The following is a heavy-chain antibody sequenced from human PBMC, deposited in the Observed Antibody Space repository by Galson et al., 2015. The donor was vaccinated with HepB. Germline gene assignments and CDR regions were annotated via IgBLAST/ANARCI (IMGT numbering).Heavy chain of an antibody. CDR1: GYTFTSYA. CDR3: VRDRYIRLNSNWFDP. J-gene: IGHJ5*02. CDR2: INTNTGNP. D-gene: IGHD3-9*01. Sequence: SVKVSCKASGYTFTSYAMNWVRQAPGQGLEWMGWINTNTGNPTFAQGFTGRFVFSLDTSVSTAYLQISSLKAEDTAVYYCVRDRYIRLNSNWFDPWGQGTLVTVSS. V-gene: IGHV7-4-1*02.